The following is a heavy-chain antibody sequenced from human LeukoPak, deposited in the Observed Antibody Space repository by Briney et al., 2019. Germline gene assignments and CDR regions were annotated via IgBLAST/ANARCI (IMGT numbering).Heavy chain of an antibody. CDR1: GYTFTSYD. V-gene: IGHV1-8*01. CDR2: MNPNSGNT. D-gene: IGHD3-10*01. J-gene: IGHJ6*03. Sequence: ASVEVSCKASGYTFTSYDINWVRQAPGEGLEWMGWMNPNSGNTGYAQKFQGRVTMTRNTSISTAYMELSSLRSEDTAVYYCARGQSGRRNYYYMDVWGKGTTVTVSS. CDR3: ARGQSGRRNYYYMDV.